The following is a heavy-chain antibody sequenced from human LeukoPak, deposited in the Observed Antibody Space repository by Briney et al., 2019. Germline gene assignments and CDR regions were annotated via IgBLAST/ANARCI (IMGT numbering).Heavy chain of an antibody. V-gene: IGHV5-51*01. CDR2: IYPGDSDT. Sequence: PGESLKISCKGSGYSFTSYWIGWVRQMPGKGLEWMGIIYPGDSDTRYSPSFQGQVTISADKSISTAYLQWSSLKASDTAMYYCARHRALHRKNNWFDPWGQGTLVTVSS. CDR1: GYSFTSYW. J-gene: IGHJ5*02. CDR3: ARHRALHRKNNWFDP.